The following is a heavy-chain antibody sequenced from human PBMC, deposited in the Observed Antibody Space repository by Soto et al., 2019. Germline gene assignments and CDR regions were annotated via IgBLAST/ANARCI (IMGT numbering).Heavy chain of an antibody. CDR1: GFTFSSYW. CDR3: ARVHYDFWSGYQFDS. J-gene: IGHJ4*02. CDR2: IKQDGSEK. V-gene: IGHV3-7*01. Sequence: EVQLVESGGGLVQPGGSLRLSCAASGFTFSSYWMSWVRQAPGQGLEWVANIKQDGSEKYYVDSVKGRFTLSRDNAKNSLYLQMNGLRAEDTAVYYCARVHYDFWSGYQFDSWGQGTLVTVSS. D-gene: IGHD3-3*01.